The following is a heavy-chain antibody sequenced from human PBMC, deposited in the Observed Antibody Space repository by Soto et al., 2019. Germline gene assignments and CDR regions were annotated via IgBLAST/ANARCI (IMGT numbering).Heavy chain of an antibody. Sequence: ASVKVSCKASGYTFTSYGISWVRQAPGQGLEWMGWISAYNGNPNYAQKLQGRVTMTTDTSTSTAYMELRSPRSDDTAVYYCAREVVVVPAANDGWFDPWGQGTLVTVSS. CDR3: AREVVVVPAANDGWFDP. J-gene: IGHJ5*02. CDR2: ISAYNGNP. D-gene: IGHD2-2*01. CDR1: GYTFTSYG. V-gene: IGHV1-18*01.